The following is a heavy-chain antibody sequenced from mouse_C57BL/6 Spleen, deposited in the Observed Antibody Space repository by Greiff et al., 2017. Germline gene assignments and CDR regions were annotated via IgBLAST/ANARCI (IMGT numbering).Heavy chain of an antibody. D-gene: IGHD1-1*01. Sequence: VQLQQSGPELVKPGASVKIPCKASGYTFTDYNMDWVKQSHGKSLEWIGDINPNHGGTIYNQKFKGKATLTVDKSSSTADMELRSLTSEDTAVYYCARRDGSSFNWYFEVWGTGTTVTVSS. V-gene: IGHV1-18*01. J-gene: IGHJ1*03. CDR2: INPNHGGT. CDR1: GYTFTDYN. CDR3: ARRDGSSFNWYFEV.